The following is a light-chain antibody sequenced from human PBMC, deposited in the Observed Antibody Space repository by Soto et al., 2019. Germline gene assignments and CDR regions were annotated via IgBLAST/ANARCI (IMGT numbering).Light chain of an antibody. CDR1: QSISSY. CDR2: AAF. V-gene: IGKV1-39*01. J-gene: IGKJ3*01. CDR3: QQSFSGGFT. Sequence: DIQMTQSPSSLSASVGDRITITCRASQSISSYLNWYQQKPGKAPKVLIQAAFSLVSGVPSRFSGSGSGTDFILTISSLQPEDFANYYCQQSFSGGFTFGPGTKLEFK.